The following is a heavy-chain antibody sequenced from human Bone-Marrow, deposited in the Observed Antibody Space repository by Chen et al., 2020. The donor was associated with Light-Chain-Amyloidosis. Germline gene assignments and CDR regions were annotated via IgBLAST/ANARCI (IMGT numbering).Heavy chain of an antibody. CDR1: GFTFSSYA. V-gene: IGHV3-23*04. CDR3: AKVPPTVTTVIYYYMDV. Sequence: EQLVESGGSVVQPGRSLRLSCAASGFTFSSYAMRWVRQAPGKGLEWVSAISGSGGSTYYADSVKGRFTISRDNSKNTLYLQMNSLRAEDTAVYYCAKVPPTVTTVIYYYMDVWGKGTTVTVSS. CDR2: ISGSGGST. J-gene: IGHJ6*03. D-gene: IGHD4-17*01.